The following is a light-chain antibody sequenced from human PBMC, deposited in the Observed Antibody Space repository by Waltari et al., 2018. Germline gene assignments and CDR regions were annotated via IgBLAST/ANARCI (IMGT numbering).Light chain of an antibody. CDR1: QSLVHSDGNTY. Sequence: DVVMTQSPLSLSVTLGQPASISCRSSQSLVHSDGNTYLNWFQQRPGKSPRRLFYKVSSRDPGVPDRFSGSGSGTDFTLKISRVEAEDVGVYYCMQGTHWPAFTFGGGTKVEIK. J-gene: IGKJ4*01. CDR3: MQGTHWPAFT. V-gene: IGKV2-30*02. CDR2: KVS.